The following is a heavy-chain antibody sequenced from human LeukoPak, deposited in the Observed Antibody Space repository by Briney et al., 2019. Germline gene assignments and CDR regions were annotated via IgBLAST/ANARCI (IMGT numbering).Heavy chain of an antibody. V-gene: IGHV4-31*03. Sequence: PSQTLSLTCTVSGGSISSGGYYWSWIRQNPGKGLEWIGYIYYSGSTYYNPSLKSRVTISVDTSKNQFSLKLSSVTAADTAVYYCVAVRSLNWFDPWGQGTLVTVSS. J-gene: IGHJ5*02. CDR3: VAVRSLNWFDP. CDR1: GGSISSGGYY. D-gene: IGHD2-21*01. CDR2: IYYSGST.